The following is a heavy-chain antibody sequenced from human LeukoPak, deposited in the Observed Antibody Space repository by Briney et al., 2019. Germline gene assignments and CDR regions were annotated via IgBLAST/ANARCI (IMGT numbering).Heavy chain of an antibody. CDR1: GGSISSYY. J-gene: IGHJ3*02. CDR2: IYYSGST. V-gene: IGHV4-59*12. CDR3: ARDQTNYCSSTSCYSGVDAFDI. D-gene: IGHD2-2*02. Sequence: SETLSLTCTVSGGSISSYYWSWIRQPPGKGLEWIGYIYYSGSTNYNPSLKSRVTISVDTSKNQFSLKLSSVTAADTAVYYCARDQTNYCSSTSCYSGVDAFDIWGQGTMVTVSS.